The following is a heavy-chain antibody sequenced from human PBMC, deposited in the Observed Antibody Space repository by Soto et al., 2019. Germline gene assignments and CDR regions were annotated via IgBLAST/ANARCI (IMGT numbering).Heavy chain of an antibody. V-gene: IGHV3-74*01. D-gene: IGHD3-3*01. CDR2: INSDGSST. J-gene: IGHJ5*02. CDR3: ASGGYYDFWLDQTGGFDP. CDR1: RFTFSSSW. Sequence: LSCAASRFTFSSSWMDWARQAPGKGLVWVSRINSDGSSTSYADSVKGRFTISRDNAKNTLYLQMNSLRAEDTAVYYCASGGYYDFWLDQTGGFDPWGQGTLVTVSS.